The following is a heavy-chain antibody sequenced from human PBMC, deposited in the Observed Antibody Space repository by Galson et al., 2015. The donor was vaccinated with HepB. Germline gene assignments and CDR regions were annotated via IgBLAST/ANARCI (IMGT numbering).Heavy chain of an antibody. V-gene: IGHV3-7*03. D-gene: IGHD6-13*01. CDR2: INEDGSEE. CDR3: AREPTADSS. CDR1: GFTFTRHW. J-gene: IGHJ4*02. Sequence: SLRLSCAAFGFTFTRHWMSWVRQAPGKGLEWVANINEDGSEENYMDSVKGRFTISRDNAKNSLYLQMNSLRAEDTAVYYCAREPTADSSWGQGTLVTVSS.